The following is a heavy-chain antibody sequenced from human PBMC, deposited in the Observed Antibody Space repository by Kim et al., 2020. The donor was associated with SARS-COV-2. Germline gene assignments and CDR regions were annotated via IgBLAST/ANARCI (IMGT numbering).Heavy chain of an antibody. CDR1: GGSISSSNW. D-gene: IGHD3-22*01. CDR3: ARVSTYYYDSSGYPPINDY. V-gene: IGHV4-4*02. J-gene: IGHJ4*02. Sequence: SETLSLTCAVSGGSISSSNWWSWVRQPPGKGLEWIGEIYHSGSTNYNPSLKSRVTISVDKSKNQFSLKLSSVTAADTAVYYCARVSTYYYDSSGYPPINDYWCQGTLVTVSS. CDR2: IYHSGST.